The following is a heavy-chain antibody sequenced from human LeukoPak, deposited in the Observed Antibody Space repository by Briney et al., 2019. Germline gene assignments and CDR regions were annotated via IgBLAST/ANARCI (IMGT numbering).Heavy chain of an antibody. CDR2: IYYSGST. CDR3: ARTYDSSGYYMFSVLYFDY. CDR1: GGSISSGDYY. Sequence: PSETLSLTCTVSGGSISSGDYYWSWIRQPPGTGLEWIGYIYYSGSTNYNPSLKSRVTISVDTSKNQFSLKLSSVTAADTAVYYCARTYDSSGYYMFSVLYFDYWGQGTLVTVSS. V-gene: IGHV4-61*08. J-gene: IGHJ4*02. D-gene: IGHD3-22*01.